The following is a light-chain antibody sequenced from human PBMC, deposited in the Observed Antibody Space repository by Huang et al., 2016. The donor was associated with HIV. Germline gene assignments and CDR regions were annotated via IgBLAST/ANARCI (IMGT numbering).Light chain of an antibody. CDR2: AAS. V-gene: IGKV1-9*01. CDR1: QGISSY. Sequence: IQLTQSPSSLSASVGYRVTITCRASQGISSYLAWYQQKPGKAPKLLIYAASTLQSGGPSRFSGSGSGTDFTLTISSLQPEDFATYHCQQLNSYPPTFGQGTKVEIK. J-gene: IGKJ1*01. CDR3: QQLNSYPPT.